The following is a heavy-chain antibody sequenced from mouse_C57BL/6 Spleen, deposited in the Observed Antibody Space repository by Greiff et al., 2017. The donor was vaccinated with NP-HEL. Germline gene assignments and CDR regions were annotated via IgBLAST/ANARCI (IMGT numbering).Heavy chain of an antibody. CDR3: ARRGVYCYDYAHSFDY. J-gene: IGHJ2*01. Sequence: VLLVQSGAELMKPGASVKFSCKATGYTFTGYWIDWVKQRPGHGLEWIGGIFPGSGSTKYNEKFKGKATFPADTSSNTAYMHLSSLTIEVSAIYYCARRGVYCYDYAHSFDYWGQGTTVTVSS. D-gene: IGHD2-13*01. CDR1: GYTFTGYW. V-gene: IGHV1-9*01. CDR2: IFPGSGST.